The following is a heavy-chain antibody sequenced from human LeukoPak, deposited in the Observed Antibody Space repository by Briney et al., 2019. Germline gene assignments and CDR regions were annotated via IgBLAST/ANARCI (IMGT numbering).Heavy chain of an antibody. CDR2: IYYSGNT. D-gene: IGHD1-1*01. Sequence: PSETLSLTCAVSGGSISSGGYSWSWIRQPPGKGLEWIGYIYYSGNTYYNPSLKSRTTISVNTSKNQLSLKLSSVTAADTAVYYCARDRRYMDVWGQGTMVTVSS. CDR1: GGSISSGGYS. J-gene: IGHJ3*01. CDR3: ARDRRYMDV. V-gene: IGHV4-30-4*07.